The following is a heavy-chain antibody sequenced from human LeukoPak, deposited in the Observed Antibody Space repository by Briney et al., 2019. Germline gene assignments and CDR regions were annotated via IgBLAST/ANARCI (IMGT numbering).Heavy chain of an antibody. CDR2: ISWNSGSI. D-gene: IGHD1-26*01. J-gene: IGHJ4*02. V-gene: IGHV3-9*03. CDR1: GFTFDDYA. Sequence: SLRLSCAASGFTFDDYAMHWVRQAPGKGLEWVSGISWNSGSIGYADSVKGRFTISRDNAKNSLYLQMNSLRAEDMALYYCAKADGATSPLFDYWGQGTLVTVSS. CDR3: AKADGATSPLFDY.